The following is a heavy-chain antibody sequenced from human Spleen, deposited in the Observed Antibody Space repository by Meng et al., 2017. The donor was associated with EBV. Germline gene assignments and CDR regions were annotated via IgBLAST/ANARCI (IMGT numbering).Heavy chain of an antibody. Sequence: LELQEAGPGLVKPSETLSLTCTVSGGSVGSSSYYWGWIRQPPGKGLEWIGSIYYTGSSYDNPSLKSRVTMSVDTSKNQFSLKLSSVTAADTAVYYCARDQVYSSSWFDYWGQGTLVTVSS. D-gene: IGHD6-13*01. CDR1: GGSVGSSSYY. V-gene: IGHV4-39*07. CDR2: IYYTGSS. J-gene: IGHJ4*02. CDR3: ARDQVYSSSWFDY.